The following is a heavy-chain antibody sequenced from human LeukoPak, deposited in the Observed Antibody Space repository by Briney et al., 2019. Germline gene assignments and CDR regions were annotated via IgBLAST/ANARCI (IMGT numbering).Heavy chain of an antibody. D-gene: IGHD3-22*01. CDR2: IYSGGST. V-gene: IGHV3-66*01. Sequence: GGSLRLSCAASGFTVSSNYMSWVRQAPGKGLEWVSVIYSGGSTYYADSVEGRFTISRDNSKNTLYLQMNSLRAEDTAVYYCARVFSDDSSGSYWGQGTLVTVSS. CDR1: GFTVSSNY. J-gene: IGHJ4*02. CDR3: ARVFSDDSSGSY.